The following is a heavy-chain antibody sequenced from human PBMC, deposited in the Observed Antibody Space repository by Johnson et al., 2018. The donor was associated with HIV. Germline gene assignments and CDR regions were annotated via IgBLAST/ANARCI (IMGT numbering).Heavy chain of an antibody. CDR2: IKSDGRST. V-gene: IGHV3-74*01. Sequence: VLLVESGGGLVQPGGSMKLSCAASGFTFSDHWMYWVRQAPGKGLVWVSRIKSDGRSTNYADSVKGRFTISRDNAKNSLYLQMNSLRAEDTALYYCAREPMDCGGDCWGVFDLWGQGTMVTVSS. CDR1: GFTFSDHW. D-gene: IGHD2-21*02. CDR3: AREPMDCGGDCWGVFDL. J-gene: IGHJ3*01.